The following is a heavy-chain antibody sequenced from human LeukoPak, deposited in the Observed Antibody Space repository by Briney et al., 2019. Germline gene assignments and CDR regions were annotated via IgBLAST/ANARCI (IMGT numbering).Heavy chain of an antibody. Sequence: GGSLRLSCVASGFTFSTIYMSWVRQAPGKGLEWVGRIKSEAGGGTTDYAAPVKARFSISRDDSQNTLYLQMNNLKMEDTAVYYCTTNDAFDIWGQGTMVTVFS. J-gene: IGHJ3*02. CDR2: IKSEAGGGTT. CDR3: TTNDAFDI. V-gene: IGHV3-15*01. CDR1: GFTFSTIY.